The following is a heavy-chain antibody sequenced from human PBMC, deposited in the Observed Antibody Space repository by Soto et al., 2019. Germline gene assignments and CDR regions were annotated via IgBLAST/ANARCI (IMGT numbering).Heavy chain of an antibody. V-gene: IGHV3-30-3*01. D-gene: IGHD2-21*02. CDR3: ARVGDPYGGYYYYYGMDV. Sequence: PGGSLRLSCAASGFTFSSYAMHWVRQAPGKGLEWVAVISYDGSNKYYADSVKGRFTISRDNAKNSLYLQMNSLRAEDTAVYYCARVGDPYGGYYYYYGMDVWGQGTTVSV. J-gene: IGHJ6*02. CDR1: GFTFSSYA. CDR2: ISYDGSNK.